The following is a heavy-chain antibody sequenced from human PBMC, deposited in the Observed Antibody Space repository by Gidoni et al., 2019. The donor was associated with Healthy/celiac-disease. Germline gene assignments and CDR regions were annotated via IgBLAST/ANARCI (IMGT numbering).Heavy chain of an antibody. CDR2: IYYSGST. CDR1: GGASSRSSYY. J-gene: IGHJ4*02. D-gene: IGHD4-17*01. V-gene: IGHV4-39*01. Sequence: QLPLQESGPGLVTHSETLSLTCTVSGGASSRSSYYWGGIRQPPGKGLEWVGIIYYSGSTYYNPSLKSRVTISVDTSKHQFSLKLSSVTAAYTAVYYCARRHYGGNRSDFDYWGQGTLVTVSS. CDR3: ARRHYGGNRSDFDY.